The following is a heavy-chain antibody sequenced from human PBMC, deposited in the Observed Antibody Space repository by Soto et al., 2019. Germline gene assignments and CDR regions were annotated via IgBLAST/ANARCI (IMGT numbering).Heavy chain of an antibody. D-gene: IGHD1-20*01. CDR3: ARDLGWPPITGPGSWFDP. Sequence: PSETLSLTCTVSGGSISSGDYYWSWIRQPPGKGLEWIGYIYYSGSTYYNPSLKSRVTISVDTSKNQFSLKLSSVTAADTAVYYCARDLGWPPITGPGSWFDPWGQGTLVTVSS. CDR2: IYYSGST. J-gene: IGHJ5*02. V-gene: IGHV4-30-4*01. CDR1: GGSISSGDYY.